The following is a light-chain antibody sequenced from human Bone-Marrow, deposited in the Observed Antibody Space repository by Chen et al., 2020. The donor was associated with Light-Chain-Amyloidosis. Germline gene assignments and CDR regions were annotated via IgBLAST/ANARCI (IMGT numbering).Light chain of an antibody. J-gene: IGLJ3*02. CDR2: DDS. V-gene: IGLV3-21*02. CDR3: QVWDRGSDRPV. CDR1: NIGSTS. Sequence: SYVLTQPSSVSVAPGQTATIACGGNNIGSTSVHWYQQTPGQAPLLVVYDDSDRPSGIPERLSGANAGTTATLTISRVEAGDEADYYCQVWDRGSDRPVFGGGTKLNVL.